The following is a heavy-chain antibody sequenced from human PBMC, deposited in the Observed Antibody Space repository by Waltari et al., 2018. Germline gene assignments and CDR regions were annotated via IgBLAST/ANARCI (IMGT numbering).Heavy chain of an antibody. CDR2: IYHSWRT. J-gene: IGHJ4*02. V-gene: IGHV4-38-2*02. CDR1: GYSISSGYY. D-gene: IGHD2-15*01. CDR3: ARDRRYCSGGSCYRRGFDY. Sequence: QVQLQESGLGLVKPSETLSLTCAVSGYSISSGYYWGWIRQPPGKGLEWIGSIYHSWRTYNNPALKSRETISVDTSKNQFSLKLSCVTAADTAVYYCARDRRYCSGGSCYRRGFDYWGQGTLVTVSS.